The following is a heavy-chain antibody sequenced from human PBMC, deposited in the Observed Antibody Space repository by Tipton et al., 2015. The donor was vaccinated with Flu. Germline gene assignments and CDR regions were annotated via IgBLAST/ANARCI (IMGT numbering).Heavy chain of an antibody. CDR1: GGSISSSSYY. CDR3: ARDLPHRYSGSYSWPLL. Sequence: TLSLTCTVSGGSISSSSYYWGWIRQPPGKGLEWIGSIYYSGSTNYNPSLKSRVTISVDTSKNQFSLKLSSVTAADTAVYYCARDLPHRYSGSYSWPLLWGQGTLVTVSS. V-gene: IGHV4-39*07. D-gene: IGHD1-26*01. J-gene: IGHJ4*02. CDR2: IYYSGST.